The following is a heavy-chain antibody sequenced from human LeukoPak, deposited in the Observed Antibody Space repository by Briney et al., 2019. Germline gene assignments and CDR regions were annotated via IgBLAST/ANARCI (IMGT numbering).Heavy chain of an antibody. V-gene: IGHV1-69*13. CDR3: AEPINCGGDCYHFDY. J-gene: IGHJ4*02. CDR2: IIPIFGTA. Sequence: SVKVSCKASGGTFSSYAISWVRQAPGQGLERMGGIIPIFGTANYAQKFQGRVTITADESTITAYMELSSLRSEDTAVYYCAEPINCGGDCYHFDYWGQGTLVTVSS. D-gene: IGHD2-21*02. CDR1: GGTFSSYA.